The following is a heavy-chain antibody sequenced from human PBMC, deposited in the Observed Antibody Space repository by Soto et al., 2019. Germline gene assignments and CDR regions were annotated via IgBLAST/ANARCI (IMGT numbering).Heavy chain of an antibody. V-gene: IGHV4-34*01. CDR2: INHSGST. D-gene: IGHD3-10*01. J-gene: IGHJ5*02. Sequence: QVQLQQWGAGLLKPSETLSLTCAVYGGSFSGYYWSWIRQPPGKGLEWIGEINHSGSTNYNPSLKSRVTISVDTSKNQFSLKLSSVTAADTAVYYCARGTLLWFGELSASWFDPWGQGTLVTVSS. CDR3: ARGTLLWFGELSASWFDP. CDR1: GGSFSGYY.